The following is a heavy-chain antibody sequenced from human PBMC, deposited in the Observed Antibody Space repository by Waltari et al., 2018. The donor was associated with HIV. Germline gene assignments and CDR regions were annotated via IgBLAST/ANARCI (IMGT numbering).Heavy chain of an antibody. CDR2: IYYSGST. D-gene: IGHD6-6*01. J-gene: IGHJ3*02. Sequence: QVQLQESGPGLVKPSETLSLTCTVTGGSISSYYWSWIRQPPGKGLEWIGYIYYSGSTNYNPSLKSRVTISVDTSKNQFSLTLSSVTAADTAVYYCARAWSSSSSWAVDAFYIWGQGTMVTVSS. CDR3: ARAWSSSSSWAVDAFYI. V-gene: IGHV4-59*01. CDR1: GGSISSYY.